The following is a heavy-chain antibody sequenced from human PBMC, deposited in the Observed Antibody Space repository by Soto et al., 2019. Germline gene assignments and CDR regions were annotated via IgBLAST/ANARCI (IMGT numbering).Heavy chain of an antibody. V-gene: IGHV3-23*01. J-gene: IGHJ4*02. Sequence: PGGSLRLSCAASGFTSSSYAMTWVRQPPEKGLEWVSAISGSGGSTYYADSVKGRFTISRDNSKNTLYLQMNSLRAEDTALYYCANLPYDILTGYYVILAYWGQRALVTVSS. CDR3: ANLPYDILTGYYVILAY. CDR2: ISGSGGST. D-gene: IGHD3-9*01. CDR1: GFTSSSYA.